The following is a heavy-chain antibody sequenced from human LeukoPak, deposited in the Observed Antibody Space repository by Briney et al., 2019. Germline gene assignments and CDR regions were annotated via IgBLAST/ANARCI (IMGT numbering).Heavy chain of an antibody. Sequence: GASVKVSCKASGYTFTSYYIHWVRQAPGQGLEWMGIINPSGGSTSYAQKFPGRVTMTRDTSTSTVYMELSSLRSEDTAVYYCARAHVTYDILSFIDYWGQGTLVTVSS. CDR3: ARAHVTYDILSFIDY. D-gene: IGHD3-9*01. V-gene: IGHV1-46*01. CDR1: GYTFTSYY. J-gene: IGHJ4*02. CDR2: INPSGGST.